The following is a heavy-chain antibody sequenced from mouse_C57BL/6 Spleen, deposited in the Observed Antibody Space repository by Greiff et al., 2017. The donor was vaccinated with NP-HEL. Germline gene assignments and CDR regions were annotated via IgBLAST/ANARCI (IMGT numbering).Heavy chain of an antibody. V-gene: IGHV1-82*01. CDR1: GYAFSSSW. CDR3: GRRDFDY. CDR2: IYPGDGDT. Sequence: VQLQQSGPELVKPGASVKISCKASGYAFSSSWMNWVKQRPGKGLEWIGRIYPGDGDTNYNGKFKGKATLTADKSSSTAYMQLSSLTSEDSAVYCCGRRDFDYWGQGTTLTVSS. J-gene: IGHJ2*01.